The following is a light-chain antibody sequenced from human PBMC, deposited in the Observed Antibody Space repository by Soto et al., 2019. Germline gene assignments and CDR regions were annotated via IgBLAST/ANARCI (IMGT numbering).Light chain of an antibody. J-gene: IGKJ2*01. Sequence: EIVLTQSPGTLSLSPGERATLSCRASQSVSSSYLAWYQQKPGQAPRLLIYGASSRATGIPDRFSGSGSGTDFTLTIRRLESEDFAVYYCQQYGSSPPYTFGQGTKLVIK. CDR3: QQYGSSPPYT. V-gene: IGKV3-20*01. CDR2: GAS. CDR1: QSVSSSY.